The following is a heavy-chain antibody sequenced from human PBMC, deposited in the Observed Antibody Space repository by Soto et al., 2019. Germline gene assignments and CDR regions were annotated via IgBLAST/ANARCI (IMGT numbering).Heavy chain of an antibody. CDR3: ARAIAAAGTRAFDI. Sequence: SETLSLTCAVSGGSISSGGYSWSWIRQPPGKGLEWIGYIYHSGSTYYNPSLKSRVTISVDRSRNQFSLKLSSVTAADTAVYYCARAIAAAGTRAFDIWGQGTMVTVSS. CDR2: IYHSGST. V-gene: IGHV4-30-2*01. CDR1: GGSISSGGYS. J-gene: IGHJ3*02. D-gene: IGHD6-13*01.